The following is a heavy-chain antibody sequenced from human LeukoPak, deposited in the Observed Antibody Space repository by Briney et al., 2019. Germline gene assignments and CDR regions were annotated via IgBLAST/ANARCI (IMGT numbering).Heavy chain of an antibody. J-gene: IGHJ3*02. CDR1: GGSIRGYY. V-gene: IGHV4-4*07. CDR2: IYTSGST. Sequence: SETLSLTCTVSGGSIRGYYWSWIRQPAGKGLEWIGRIYTSGSTNYNPSLKSRVTMSVDTSKNQFSLKLSSVTAADTAVYYCARDLPPASSGYYFDAFDIWGQGTMVTVSS. D-gene: IGHD3-22*01. CDR3: ARDLPPASSGYYFDAFDI.